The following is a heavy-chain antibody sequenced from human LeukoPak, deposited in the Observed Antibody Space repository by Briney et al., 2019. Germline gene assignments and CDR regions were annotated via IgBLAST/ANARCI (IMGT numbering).Heavy chain of an antibody. V-gene: IGHV3-30*02. CDR1: GFTFSNYG. Sequence: GGSLRLSCAASGFTFSNYGIHWVRQAPGQGLEWVAFIRYDGSNKYYADSVQGRFTISRDNSKNTLYLQMNSLRAEDTAVYYCAKEEWLLAVYFDYWGQGTLVTVSS. J-gene: IGHJ4*02. D-gene: IGHD3-3*01. CDR2: IRYDGSNK. CDR3: AKEEWLLAVYFDY.